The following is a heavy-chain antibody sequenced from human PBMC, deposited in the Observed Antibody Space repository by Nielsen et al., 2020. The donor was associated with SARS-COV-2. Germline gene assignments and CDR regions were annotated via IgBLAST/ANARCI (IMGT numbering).Heavy chain of an antibody. J-gene: IGHJ4*02. CDR2: IIPIFGTA. CDR1: GYTFTGYY. Sequence: SVKVSCKASGYTFTGYYMHWVRQAPGQGLEWMGGIIPIFGTANYAQKFQGRVTITADKSTSTAYMELSSLRSEDTAVYYCASLGPRGTENDYWGQGTLVTVSS. V-gene: IGHV1-69*06. CDR3: ASLGPRGTENDY. D-gene: IGHD1-26*01.